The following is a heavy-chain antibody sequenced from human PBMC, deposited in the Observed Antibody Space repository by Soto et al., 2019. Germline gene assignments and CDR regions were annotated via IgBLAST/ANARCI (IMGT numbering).Heavy chain of an antibody. J-gene: IGHJ4*02. CDR2: ISGGGGST. V-gene: IGHV3-23*01. D-gene: IGHD3-16*02. CDR1: GSTFSSYA. Sequence: PGGSLRLSCAASGSTFSSYAMSWVRQAPGKGLEWVSAISGGGGSTYYADSVKGRFTISRDNSKNTLYLQMNSLRAEDTAVYYCAKGSNYDYVWGTYRRGIFFDYWGQGALVTVSS. CDR3: AKGSNYDYVWGTYRRGIFFDY.